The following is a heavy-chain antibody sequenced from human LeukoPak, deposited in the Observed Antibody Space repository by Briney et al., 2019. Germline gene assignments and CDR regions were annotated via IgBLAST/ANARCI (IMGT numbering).Heavy chain of an antibody. J-gene: IGHJ3*01. CDR3: VRYDYYDFWSGDHPHDGFDL. CDR1: GGPIGSFY. Sequence: SETLSLTCTISGGPIGSFYWTWIRQSPGKGLEWIGYMYSSGHTSGHTNSNPSLMSRVTMSIDTSRNHFSLNLTSVTAADTAVYYCVRYDYYDFWSGDHPHDGFDLWGRGTVVSVSS. D-gene: IGHD3-3*01. CDR2: MYSSGHTSGHT. V-gene: IGHV4-59*01.